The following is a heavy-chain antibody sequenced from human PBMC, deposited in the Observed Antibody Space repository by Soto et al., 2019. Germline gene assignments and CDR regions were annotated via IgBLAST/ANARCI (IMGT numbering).Heavy chain of an antibody. CDR2: IYYSGST. Sequence: SETLSLTCTVSGGSISSYYWSWIRQPPGKGLEWIGYIYYSGSTNYNPSLKSRVTISVDTSKNQFSLKLSSVTAADTAVYYCARVGPTPYYYYYYMEVWGKGTTVTVSS. D-gene: IGHD3-16*01. J-gene: IGHJ6*03. CDR3: ARVGPTPYYYYYYMEV. CDR1: GGSISSYY. V-gene: IGHV4-59*01.